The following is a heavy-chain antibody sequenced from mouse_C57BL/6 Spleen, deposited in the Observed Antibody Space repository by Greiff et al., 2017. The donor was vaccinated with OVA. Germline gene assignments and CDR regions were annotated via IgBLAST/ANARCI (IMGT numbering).Heavy chain of an antibody. Sequence: GITFSDYGMHWVRQAPEKGLEWVAYISSGSSTIYYADTVKGRFTISRDNAKNTLFLQMTSLRSEATAMYYCARPGYDDYAMDYWGQGTSVTVSS. CDR2: ISSGSSTI. D-gene: IGHD2-2*01. CDR3: ARPGYDDYAMDY. V-gene: IGHV5-17*01. CDR1: GITFSDYG. J-gene: IGHJ4*01.